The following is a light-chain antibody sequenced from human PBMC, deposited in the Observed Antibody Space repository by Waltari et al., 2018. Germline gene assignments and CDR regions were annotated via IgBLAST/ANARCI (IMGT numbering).Light chain of an antibody. J-gene: IGLJ2*01. Sequence: QSALTQPASVSGSPGQSITISCTGTSSDVGSYNLVSWYQQHPGKAPKLMIYEGSKRSSEVSTRFSCSKSGKPASLRISGLQAEDEAYYYCCSYAGSSTFEVFGGGTKLTVL. CDR3: CSYAGSSTFEV. V-gene: IGLV2-23*03. CDR2: EGS. CDR1: SSDVGSYNL.